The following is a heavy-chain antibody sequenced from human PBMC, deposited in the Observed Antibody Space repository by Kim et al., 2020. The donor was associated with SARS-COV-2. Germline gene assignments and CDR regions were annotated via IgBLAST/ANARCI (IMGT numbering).Heavy chain of an antibody. CDR2: ITGSGGSQ. CDR1: GFTFSSCA. Sequence: GGSLRLSCAASGFTFSSCAMNWVRQAPGKGLEWVSTITGSGGSQYYADSVKGRFTISRDNSKNTLYLQMNSLRVDDKAVYFCARGRWTWTRYYVDFWGQGTLVTVSS. D-gene: IGHD1-26*01. J-gene: IGHJ4*02. V-gene: IGHV3-23*01. CDR3: ARGRWTWTRYYVDF.